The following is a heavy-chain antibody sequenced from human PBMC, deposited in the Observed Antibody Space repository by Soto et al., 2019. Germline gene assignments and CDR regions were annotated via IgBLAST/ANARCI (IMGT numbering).Heavy chain of an antibody. V-gene: IGHV1-18*01. CDR1: GYTFTSYG. J-gene: IGHJ4*02. CDR3: ARDQTVYEILTQLDL. D-gene: IGHD3-9*01. Sequence: VASVKVSCKASGYTFTSYGISWVRQAPGQGLAWMGWVSTYNGDTHYPQNFQGRVIMTTDTSTNTAYMELKSLRSDDTATYFCARDQTVYEILTQLDLCGKRTMVIVSS. CDR2: VSTYNGDT.